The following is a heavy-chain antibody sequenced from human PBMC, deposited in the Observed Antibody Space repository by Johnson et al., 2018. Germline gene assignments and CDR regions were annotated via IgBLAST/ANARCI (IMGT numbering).Heavy chain of an antibody. J-gene: IGHJ4*02. CDR1: GFIFRHYV. V-gene: IGHV3-23*01. D-gene: IGHD2-21*02. CDR3: AKYGGDWTYALIDF. CDR2: IGGSGADT. Sequence: EVQLQESGGDRVQTGGSLRLSCAASGFIFRHYVMGWVRQTPGKGLEWVSAIGGSGADTYYADSVKGRFIISRDNSKNTLYLQMNSLRVEDTALYFCAKYGGDWTYALIDFWGQGTLVTVSS.